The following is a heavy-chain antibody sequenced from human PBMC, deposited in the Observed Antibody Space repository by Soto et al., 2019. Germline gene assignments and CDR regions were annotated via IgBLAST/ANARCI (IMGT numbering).Heavy chain of an antibody. D-gene: IGHD1-1*01. CDR3: AKGNGNDHEVLDV. Sequence: PGGSLRLSCAASGFTFSIYDMTWVRQAPGQGLEWVSGISSSGGRTYYADSVRGRFTISRDNSKNTLYLQVNSLRAEDTAVYYSAKGNGNDHEVLDVWGQGTMVTVSS. CDR2: ISSSGGRT. CDR1: GFTFSIYD. J-gene: IGHJ3*01. V-gene: IGHV3-23*01.